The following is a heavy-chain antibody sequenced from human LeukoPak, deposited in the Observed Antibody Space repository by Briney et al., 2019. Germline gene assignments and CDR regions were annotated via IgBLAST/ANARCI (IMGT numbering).Heavy chain of an antibody. CDR3: ARDREIVGGTTFDY. D-gene: IGHD1-26*01. Sequence: ASVKVSCKASGGTFSSYAISWVRQAPGQGLEWMGRIIPILGIANYAQKFQGRVTITADKSTSTAYMEVTSLRSDDTAVYYCARDREIVGGTTFDYWGQGTLVTVST. V-gene: IGHV1-69*04. J-gene: IGHJ4*02. CDR2: IIPILGIA. CDR1: GGTFSSYA.